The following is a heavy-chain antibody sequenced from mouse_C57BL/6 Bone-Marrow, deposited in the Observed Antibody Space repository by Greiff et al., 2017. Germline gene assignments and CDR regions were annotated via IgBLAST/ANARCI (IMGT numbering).Heavy chain of an antibody. CDR2: IDPSDSYT. CDR3: ARSFIGDY. D-gene: IGHD1-1*01. V-gene: IGHV1-59*01. J-gene: IGHJ2*01. Sequence: QVQLQQSGAELVRPGTSVKLSCKASGYTFTSYWMHWVKQRPGQGLEWIGVIDPSDSYTNYNQKFKGKATLTVDTSSSTAYMQLSSLTSEDAAVYDCARSFIGDYWGQGTTLTVSS. CDR1: GYTFTSYW.